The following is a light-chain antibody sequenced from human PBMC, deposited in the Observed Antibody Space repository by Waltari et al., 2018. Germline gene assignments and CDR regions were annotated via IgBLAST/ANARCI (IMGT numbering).Light chain of an antibody. CDR1: NIGSKS. Sequence: SYVLTQPPSVSVAPGKTARITCGGNNIGSKSVHWYQQKPGQAPVLVIYYDSDRPSGVTGGCSGSTSGKTATLTISRVEAGDEADYYCQVWDSSSDHPGVFGTGTKVTVL. J-gene: IGLJ1*01. V-gene: IGLV3-21*04. CDR2: YDS. CDR3: QVWDSSSDHPGV.